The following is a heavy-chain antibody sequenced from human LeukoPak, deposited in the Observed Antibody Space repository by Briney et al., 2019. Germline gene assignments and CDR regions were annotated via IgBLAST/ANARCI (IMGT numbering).Heavy chain of an antibody. D-gene: IGHD6-13*01. V-gene: IGHV3-30*04. CDR3: ARGSIAAAGYYYYYMDV. CDR1: GFTFSSYA. CDR2: ISYDGSNK. Sequence: PGRSLRLSCAASGFTFSSYAMHWVRQAPGKGLEWVALISYDGSNKYYADSVKGRFTISRDNAKNTLYLQMNSLRAEDTAVYYCARGSIAAAGYYYYYMDVWGKGTTVTVSS. J-gene: IGHJ6*03.